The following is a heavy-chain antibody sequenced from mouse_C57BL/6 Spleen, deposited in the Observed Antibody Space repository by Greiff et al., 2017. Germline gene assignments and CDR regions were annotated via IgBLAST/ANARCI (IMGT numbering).Heavy chain of an antibody. Sequence: QVQLKQPGAELVMPGASVKLSCKASGYTFTSYWMHWVKQRPGQGLEWIGEIDPSDSYTNYNQKFKGKSTLTVDKSSRTAYMQLSSLTSEDSAVYYCARAYYGSDWGQGTTLTVSS. J-gene: IGHJ2*01. CDR1: GYTFTSYW. D-gene: IGHD1-1*01. CDR3: ARAYYGSD. CDR2: IDPSDSYT. V-gene: IGHV1-69*01.